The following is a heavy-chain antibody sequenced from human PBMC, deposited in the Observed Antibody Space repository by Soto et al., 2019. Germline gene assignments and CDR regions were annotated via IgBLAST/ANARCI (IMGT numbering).Heavy chain of an antibody. D-gene: IGHD4-17*01. J-gene: IGHJ6*03. CDR1: GGSSSSYY. V-gene: IGHV4-59*01. Sequence: PSETLSLTCTVSGGSSSSYYWTWIRQHQGKGLEWIGYIYYSGSTNYNPSLKSRVTISVDTSKNQFSLKLSSVTAADTAVYYCARDTHDYGDYGRDYYYYYMDVWGKGTTVTVSS. CDR2: IYYSGST. CDR3: ARDTHDYGDYGRDYYYYYMDV.